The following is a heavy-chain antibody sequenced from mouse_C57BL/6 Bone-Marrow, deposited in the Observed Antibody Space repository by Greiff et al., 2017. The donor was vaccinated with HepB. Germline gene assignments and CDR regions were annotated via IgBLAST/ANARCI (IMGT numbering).Heavy chain of an antibody. J-gene: IGHJ3*01. V-gene: IGHV1-81*01. CDR1: GYTFTSYG. CDR3: ARFSKRAWFAY. Sequence: VQLVESGAELARPGASVKLSCKASGYTFTSYGISWVKQRTGQGLEWIGEIYPRSGNTYYNEKFKGKATLTADKSSSTAYMELRSLTSEDSAVYFCARFSKRAWFAYWGQGTLVTVSA. D-gene: IGHD3-1*01. CDR2: IYPRSGNT.